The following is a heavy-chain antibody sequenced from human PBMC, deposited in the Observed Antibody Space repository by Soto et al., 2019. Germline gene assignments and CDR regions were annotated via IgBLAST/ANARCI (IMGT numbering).Heavy chain of an antibody. CDR1: GYTFTSYD. J-gene: IGHJ6*02. CDR2: MNPNSGNT. Sequence: QVQLVHSGAEVTKPGASVKVSCKASGYTFTSYDINWVRQATGQGLEWMGWMNPNSGNTGYAQKFQGRVTMTRNTSISTAYMELSSLRSEDTAVYYCAREGGQWLVSGMDVWGQGTKVTVSS. CDR3: AREGGQWLVSGMDV. D-gene: IGHD6-19*01. V-gene: IGHV1-8*01.